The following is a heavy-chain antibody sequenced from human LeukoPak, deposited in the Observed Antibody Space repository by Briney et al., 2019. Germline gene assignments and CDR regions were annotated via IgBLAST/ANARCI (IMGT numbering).Heavy chain of an antibody. CDR1: GFTVSSNY. J-gene: IGHJ5*02. D-gene: IGHD3-9*01. V-gene: IGHV3-66*01. CDR2: IYSGGST. Sequence: GGSLRLSCAASGFTVSSNYMSWVRQAPGKGLEWVSVIYSGGSTYYADSVKGRFTISRDNSKNTLYLQMNSLRAEDTAVYYCAKDQSGILTGYGNWFDPWGQGTLVTVSS. CDR3: AKDQSGILTGYGNWFDP.